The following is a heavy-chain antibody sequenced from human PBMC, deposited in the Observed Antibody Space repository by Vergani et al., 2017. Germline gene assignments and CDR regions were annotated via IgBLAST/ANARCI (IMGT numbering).Heavy chain of an antibody. V-gene: IGHV4-34*01. CDR2: INHSGST. Sequence: QVQLQQWGAGLLKPSETLSLTCAVYGGSFSDYYWNWIRQPPGKGLEWIGEINHSGSTNYNQSLKSRVTISVDTSKNQFSLKLSSVTAADTAVYYCARGHSHCSSTSCQLYYYYMDVWGKGTTVTVSS. J-gene: IGHJ6*03. CDR1: GGSFSDYY. CDR3: ARGHSHCSSTSCQLYYYYMDV. D-gene: IGHD2-2*01.